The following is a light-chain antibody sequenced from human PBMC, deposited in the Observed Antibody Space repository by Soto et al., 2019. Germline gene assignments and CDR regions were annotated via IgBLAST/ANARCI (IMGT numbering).Light chain of an antibody. Sequence: DIQMTQSPSSLSASIGDRVTITCRASQTVSNYLNWYQQKPGKAPDLLIYAASSLQRGVPSRFSGGGSGTAFTLTISSLQPEDFATYYCQQSYSPARTFGQGTKVEIK. CDR3: QQSYSPART. V-gene: IGKV1-39*01. CDR2: AAS. J-gene: IGKJ1*01. CDR1: QTVSNY.